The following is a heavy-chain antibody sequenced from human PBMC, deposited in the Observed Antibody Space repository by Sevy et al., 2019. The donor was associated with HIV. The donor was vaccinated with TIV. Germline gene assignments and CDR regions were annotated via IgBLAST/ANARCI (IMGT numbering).Heavy chain of an antibody. V-gene: IGHV4-61*02. CDR1: GGSFSSGNYY. CDR2: IYNSGST. D-gene: IGHD3-22*01. J-gene: IGHJ4*02. CDR3: ARVDRAYYDGSAFDF. Sequence: SETLSLTCTVSGGSFSSGNYYWSWIRQPAGKGLEWIGRIYNSGSTNYNPSLKSRVTISVDTSKNQFSLRLSSVTAADTAVYYCARVDRAYYDGSAFDFWGQGILVTVSS.